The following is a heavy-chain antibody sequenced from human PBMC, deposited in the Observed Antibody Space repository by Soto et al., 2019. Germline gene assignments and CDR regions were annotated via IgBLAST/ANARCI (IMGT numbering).Heavy chain of an antibody. Sequence: ASVKVSCKASGYTFTSYGISWVRQAPGQGLEWMGWISAYNGNTNYAQKLQGRVTMTTDTSTSTAYMELRSLRSDDTAVYYCARDLGDFWSGYPHLDYWGQGTLVTVS. J-gene: IGHJ4*02. V-gene: IGHV1-18*01. CDR3: ARDLGDFWSGYPHLDY. CDR1: GYTFTSYG. D-gene: IGHD3-3*01. CDR2: ISAYNGNT.